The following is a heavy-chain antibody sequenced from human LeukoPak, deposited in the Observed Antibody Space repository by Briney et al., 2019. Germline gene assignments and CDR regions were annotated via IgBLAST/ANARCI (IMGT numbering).Heavy chain of an antibody. CDR2: INPNSGGT. V-gene: IGHV1-2*02. J-gene: IGHJ3*02. Sequence: ASVKVSCKASGYTFTGYYMHWVRQAPGQGLEWMGWINPNSGGTNYAQKFQGRVTMTRDTSISTAYTELSRLRSDDTAVYYCAREVIEDIVVVPAARGAFDIWGQGTMVTVSS. CDR3: AREVIEDIVVVPAARGAFDI. D-gene: IGHD2-2*01. CDR1: GYTFTGYY.